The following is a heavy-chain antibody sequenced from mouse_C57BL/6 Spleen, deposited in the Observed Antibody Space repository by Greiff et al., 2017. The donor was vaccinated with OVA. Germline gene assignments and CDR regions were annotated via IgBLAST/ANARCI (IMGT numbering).Heavy chain of an antibody. CDR1: GFSFNTYA. V-gene: IGHV10-1*01. CDR2: IRSKSNNYAT. Sequence: DVQLVESGGGLVQPKGSLKLSCAASGFSFNTYAMNWVRQAPGKGLEWVARIRSKSNNYATYYADSVKDRFTISRDDSESMLYLQMNNLKTEDTAMYYCVRHRTTVAMDYWGQGTSVTVSS. J-gene: IGHJ4*01. D-gene: IGHD1-1*01. CDR3: VRHRTTVAMDY.